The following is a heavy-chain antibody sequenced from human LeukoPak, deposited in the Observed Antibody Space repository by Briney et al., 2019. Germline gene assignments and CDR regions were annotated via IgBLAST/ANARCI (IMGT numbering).Heavy chain of an antibody. V-gene: IGHV4-59*01. D-gene: IGHD3-10*01. J-gene: IGHJ4*02. CDR1: GGSISSYY. CDR2: IYYSGST. Sequence: SETLSLTCTVSGGSISSYYWSWIRQPPGKGLEWIGYIYYSGSTNYNPSLKSRVTISVDTSKNQFSLKLSSVTAADTAVYYCARGGSGSYYLLDYWGQGTLVTVSS. CDR3: ARGGSGSYYLLDY.